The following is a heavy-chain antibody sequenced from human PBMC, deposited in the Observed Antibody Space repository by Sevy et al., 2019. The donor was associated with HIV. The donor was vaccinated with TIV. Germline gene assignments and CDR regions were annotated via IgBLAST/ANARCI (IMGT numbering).Heavy chain of an antibody. CDR3: ARGHYYDSSGYRAHFDY. Sequence: SETLSLTCTVSGGSISSGGYYWSWIRQHPGKGLEWIGYIYYSGSTYYNPSLKSRVTISVDTSKNQFSLKLSSVTAADTAVYYCARGHYYDSSGYRAHFDYWGQGTLDTVSS. J-gene: IGHJ4*02. D-gene: IGHD3-22*01. CDR1: GGSISSGGYY. V-gene: IGHV4-31*03. CDR2: IYYSGST.